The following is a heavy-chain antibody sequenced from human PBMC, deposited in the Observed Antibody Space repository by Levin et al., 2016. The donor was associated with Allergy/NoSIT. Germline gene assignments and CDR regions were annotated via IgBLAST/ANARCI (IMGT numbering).Heavy chain of an antibody. D-gene: IGHD2-2*01. V-gene: IGHV2-26*01. CDR2: IFSNDEK. J-gene: IGHJ4*02. CDR3: ATSYCSSTSCYSGLDY. Sequence: SGPTLVKPTETLTLTCTVSGFSLSNARMGVSWIRQPPGKALEWLAHIFSNDEKSYSTSLKSRLTISKDTSKSQVVLTMTNMDPVDTATYYCATSYCSSTSCYSGLDYWGQGTLVTVSS. CDR1: GFSLSNARMG.